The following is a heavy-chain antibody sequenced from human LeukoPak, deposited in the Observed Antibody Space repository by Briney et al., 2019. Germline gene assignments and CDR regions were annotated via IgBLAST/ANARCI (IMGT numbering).Heavy chain of an antibody. CDR1: GYTFTSYG. J-gene: IGHJ4*02. Sequence: ASVKVSCKASGYTFTSYGIRWVRQAPGQGLEWMGWISAYNGNTNYAQKLQGRVTMTTDTSTSTAYMELWSLRSDDTAVYYCTRDRKRYCTNGVCSGGDYWGQGTLVTVSS. D-gene: IGHD2-8*01. CDR3: TRDRKRYCTNGVCSGGDY. CDR2: ISAYNGNT. V-gene: IGHV1-18*01.